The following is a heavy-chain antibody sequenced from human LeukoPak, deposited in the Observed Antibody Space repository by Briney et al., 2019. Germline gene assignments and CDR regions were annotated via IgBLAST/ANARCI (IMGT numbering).Heavy chain of an antibody. CDR1: GFTFSSYA. Sequence: GGSLRLSCAASGFTFSSYAMHWVRQAPGQGLEWVANIKEDGTEKNYVDSVKGRFTISRDNAKNSMHLQMNSLRAEDTAVYYCARPGIAGAGTAYSDYWGQGTLVTVSS. CDR3: ARPGIAGAGTAYSDY. D-gene: IGHD6-13*01. V-gene: IGHV3-7*01. J-gene: IGHJ4*02. CDR2: IKEDGTEK.